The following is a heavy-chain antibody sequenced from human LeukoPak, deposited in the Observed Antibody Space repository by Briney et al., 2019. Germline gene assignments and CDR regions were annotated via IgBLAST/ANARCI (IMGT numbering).Heavy chain of an antibody. D-gene: IGHD2-2*02. V-gene: IGHV3-30-3*01. J-gene: IGHJ1*01. Sequence: GGSLRLSCAASGFTFSSYAMHWVRQAPGKGLEWVAVISYDGSNKYYADSVKGRFTISRDNSKNTLYLQMNSLRAEDTAVYYCARDVELVVPAAIGYFQHWGQGTLVTVSS. CDR3: ARDVELVVPAAIGYFQH. CDR2: ISYDGSNK. CDR1: GFTFSSYA.